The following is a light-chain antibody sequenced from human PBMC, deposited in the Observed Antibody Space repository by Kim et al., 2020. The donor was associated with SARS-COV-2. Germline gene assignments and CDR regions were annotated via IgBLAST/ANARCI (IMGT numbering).Light chain of an antibody. CDR2: GAS. CDR1: RSVADNS. CDR3: EQYDGAPYT. J-gene: IGKJ2*01. Sequence: DNVLTQSPGTLSLSPGETATLSCRASRSVADNSLAWYQQTPGQAPRLLIYGASKRATGIPDRISGIGSGTDFTLTITKLEPEDSAVYFCEQYDGAPYTFGPGTRLEI. V-gene: IGKV3-20*01.